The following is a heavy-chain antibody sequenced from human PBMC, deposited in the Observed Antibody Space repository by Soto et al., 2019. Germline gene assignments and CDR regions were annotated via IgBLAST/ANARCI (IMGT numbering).Heavy chain of an antibody. J-gene: IGHJ6*02. CDR1: GGSIRPYY. CDR3: AREGGYYDSSGSGVYHYYGVDV. CDR2: IYFTGST. V-gene: IGHV4-4*07. Sequence: PSETLSLTCTVSGGSIRPYYWSWIRQPAGKGLEWIGRIYFTGSTNYNPSIKSRVTMSLDTSKNQFSLKLSSVTAADTAVYYCAREGGYYDSSGSGVYHYYGVDVWGQGTTVTVSS. D-gene: IGHD3-22*01.